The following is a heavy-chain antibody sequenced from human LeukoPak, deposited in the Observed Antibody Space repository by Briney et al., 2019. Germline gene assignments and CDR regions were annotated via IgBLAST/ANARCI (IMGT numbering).Heavy chain of an antibody. V-gene: IGHV4-34*01. CDR3: AGLLGYRYFDL. Sequence: SETLSLTCAVYGGSFSGYYWSWIRQPPGKGLEWIGSIYYSGSTYYNPSLKSRVTISVDTSKNQFSLKLSSVTAADTAVYYCAGLLGYRYFDLWGRGTLVTVSS. CDR1: GGSFSGYY. J-gene: IGHJ2*01. D-gene: IGHD7-27*01. CDR2: IYYSGST.